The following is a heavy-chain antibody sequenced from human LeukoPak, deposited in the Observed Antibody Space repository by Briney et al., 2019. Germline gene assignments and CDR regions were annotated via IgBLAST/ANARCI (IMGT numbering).Heavy chain of an antibody. V-gene: IGHV1-2*04. CDR1: GYTFTGYY. J-gene: IGHJ4*02. Sequence: ASVKVSCKASGYTFTGYYMHWVRQAPGQGLEWMGWINPNSGGTNYAQKFQGWVTMTRDTSISTAYMELSSLRSEDTAVYYCAILEGSIDYWGQGTLVTVSS. CDR3: AILEGSIDY. D-gene: IGHD2-15*01. CDR2: INPNSGGT.